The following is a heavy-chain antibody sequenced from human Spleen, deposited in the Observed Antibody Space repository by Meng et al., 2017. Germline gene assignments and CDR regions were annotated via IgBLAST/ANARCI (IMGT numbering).Heavy chain of an antibody. CDR1: GFTFSSCA. CDR3: AREGRYSSLIEY. J-gene: IGHJ4*02. D-gene: IGHD6-13*01. V-gene: IGHV3-23*01. Sequence: GESLKISCAASGFTFSSCAMSWVRQAPGKGPEWVSGIIGSGAGTHYADSVKGRFTISRDNSKNTVYLQMNSLRVEDTAVYYCAREGRYSSLIEYWGQGTLVTVSS. CDR2: IIGSGAGT.